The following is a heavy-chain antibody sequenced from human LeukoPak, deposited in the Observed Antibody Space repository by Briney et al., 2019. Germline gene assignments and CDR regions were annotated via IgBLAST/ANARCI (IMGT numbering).Heavy chain of an antibody. Sequence: PSETLSLTCTVSGGSISSSSYFWGWIRQPPGKGLEWVGSMSYSGSTYYNPSIKSRVTISVDTSKNQFSLKLSSVTAADTAVYYCARRSSSQPPNYWGQGTLVTVSS. D-gene: IGHD6-13*01. CDR2: MSYSGST. J-gene: IGHJ4*02. CDR1: GGSISSSSYF. CDR3: ARRSSSQPPNY. V-gene: IGHV4-39*01.